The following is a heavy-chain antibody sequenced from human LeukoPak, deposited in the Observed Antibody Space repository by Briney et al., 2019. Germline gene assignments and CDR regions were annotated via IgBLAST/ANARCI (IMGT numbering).Heavy chain of an antibody. CDR2: IYHSGST. V-gene: IGHV4-38-2*02. Sequence: SETLSLTCTVSGYSISSGYYWGWIRQPPGKGLEWIGSIYHSGSTYYNPSLKSRVTISVDKSKNQFSLKLSSVTAADTAVYYCARQDYDYVWGSYRPGSLDYWGQGTLVTVSS. CDR3: ARQDYDYVWGSYRPGSLDY. J-gene: IGHJ4*02. D-gene: IGHD3-16*02. CDR1: GYSISSGYY.